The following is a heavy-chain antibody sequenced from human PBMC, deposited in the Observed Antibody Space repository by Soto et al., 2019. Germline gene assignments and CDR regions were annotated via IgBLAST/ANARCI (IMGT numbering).Heavy chain of an antibody. J-gene: IGHJ4*02. Sequence: QVQLVQSGAEVRQPASSVKVSCKTSGGTFSSYAISWVRQAPGLGLEWMGGIVPIADTSTYAQKFKRRVTISADESTSTVYMELSSLTSDDTAVYYCGIVLAITGYPDNWGQGTLVTVSS. CDR3: GIVLAITGYPDN. V-gene: IGHV1-69*12. CDR1: GGTFSSYA. CDR2: IVPIADTS. D-gene: IGHD5-12*01.